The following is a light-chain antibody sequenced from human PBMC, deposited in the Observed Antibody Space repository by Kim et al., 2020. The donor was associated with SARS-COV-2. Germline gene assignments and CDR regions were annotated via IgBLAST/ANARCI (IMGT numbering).Light chain of an antibody. J-gene: IGLJ3*02. V-gene: IGLV3-19*01. CDR3: KSRDSSGNLWV. CDR2: GKN. CDR1: RLRNYF. Sequence: ALGQTVTITCQGDRLRNYFASWYQQKPGQAPLLVIYGKNDRPSGIPDRFSGSTSGNTASLTITGAQAEDESDYYCKSRDSSGNLWVFGGGTQLTVL.